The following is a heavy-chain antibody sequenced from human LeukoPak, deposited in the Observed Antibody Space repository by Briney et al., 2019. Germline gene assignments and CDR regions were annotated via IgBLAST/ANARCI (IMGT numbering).Heavy chain of an antibody. Sequence: GESLKVSCKGSVYTFTNFWIGWVRQMPGKGLEWMAVIYPGDSNTRYSPSFQGQVTISADKSISTAYLQWSSLKASDTAIYYCARSPLGYTFGLFDYWGQGTLVTVSS. D-gene: IGHD5-18*01. J-gene: IGHJ4*02. CDR2: IYPGDSNT. CDR3: ARSPLGYTFGLFDY. V-gene: IGHV5-51*01. CDR1: VYTFTNFW.